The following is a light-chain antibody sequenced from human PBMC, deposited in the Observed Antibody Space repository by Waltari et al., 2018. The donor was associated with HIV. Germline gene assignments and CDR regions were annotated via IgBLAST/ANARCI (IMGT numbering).Light chain of an antibody. CDR1: SPNIGAGYD. V-gene: IGLV1-40*01. J-gene: IGLJ2*01. CDR3: QSFDSSLTTSGVI. CDR2: ANI. Sequence: QSVLTQPPSVSGAPGQRVTISCTGSSPNIGAGYDIHWYQQLPGTAPNLLIYANINRPSGVPDRFSGSKSGSSASLAITGLQAEDEAHYYCQSFDSSLTTSGVIFGGGTKLTVL.